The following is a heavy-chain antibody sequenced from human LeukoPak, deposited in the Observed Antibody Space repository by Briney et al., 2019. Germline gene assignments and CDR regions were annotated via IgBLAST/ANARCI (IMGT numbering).Heavy chain of an antibody. CDR2: MNPNSGNT. CDR3: ARGGIAVAGYSASDY. V-gene: IGHV1-8*02. D-gene: IGHD6-19*01. J-gene: IGHJ4*02. Sequence: ASVKVSCKASGYTFTSYGISWVRQATGQGLEWMGRMNPNSGNTGYAQKFQGRVTMTRNTSISAAYMELSSLRSEDTAVYYCARGGIAVAGYSASDYWGQGTLVTVSS. CDR1: GYTFTSYG.